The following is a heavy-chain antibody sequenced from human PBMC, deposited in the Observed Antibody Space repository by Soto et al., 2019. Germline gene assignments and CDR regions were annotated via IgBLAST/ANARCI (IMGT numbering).Heavy chain of an antibody. D-gene: IGHD2-15*01. CDR3: ARRQCSGGSCYLSPLNFDY. CDR1: GYTFTSYG. V-gene: IGHV1-18*01. J-gene: IGHJ4*02. Sequence: GASVKVSCKASGYTFTSYGISWVRQAPGQGLEWMGWISAYNGNTNYAQKLQGRVTMTTDTSTSTAYMELRSLRSDDTAVYYCARRQCSGGSCYLSPLNFDYWGQGPLVTVSS. CDR2: ISAYNGNT.